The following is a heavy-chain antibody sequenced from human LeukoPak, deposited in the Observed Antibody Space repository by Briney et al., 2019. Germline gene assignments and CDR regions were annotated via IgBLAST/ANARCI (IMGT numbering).Heavy chain of an antibody. CDR3: ARANWFEQSGRSGYARMDV. V-gene: IGHV1-69*13. D-gene: IGHD3-3*01. Sequence: ASVKVSCKASGGTFSSYAISWVRQAPGQGLEWMGGIIPIFGTANYAQKFQGRVTITADESTSTAYMELSSLRSEDTAVYYCARANWFEQSGRSGYARMDVWGKGTTVTVSS. CDR1: GGTFSSYA. J-gene: IGHJ6*03. CDR2: IIPIFGTA.